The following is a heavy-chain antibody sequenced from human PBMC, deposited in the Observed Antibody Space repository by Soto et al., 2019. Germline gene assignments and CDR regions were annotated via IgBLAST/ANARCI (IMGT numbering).Heavy chain of an antibody. CDR1: GGSFSGYY. CDR3: ARARRAPYSSGWYDAFDI. Sequence: SETLSLTCAVYGGSFSGYYWSWIRQPPGKGLEWIGEINHSGSTNYNPSLKSRVTISVDTSKNQFSLKLSSVTAADTAVYYCARARRAPYSSGWYDAFDIWGQGTMVTVSS. CDR2: INHSGST. J-gene: IGHJ3*02. V-gene: IGHV4-34*01. D-gene: IGHD6-19*01.